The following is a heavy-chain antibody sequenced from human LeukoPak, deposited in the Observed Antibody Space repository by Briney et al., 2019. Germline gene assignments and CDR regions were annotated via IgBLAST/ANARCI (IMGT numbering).Heavy chain of an antibody. CDR1: GFTFSSYS. V-gene: IGHV3-48*01. CDR3: ARAVARVSDAFDI. J-gene: IGHJ3*02. Sequence: GGSLRLSCAASGFTFSSYSMNWVRQAPGKGLEWVSYISSSSSTIYYADSVKGRFTISRDNAKNSLYLQMNSLRAEDTAVYYCARAVARVSDAFDIWGQGTMVTVSS. CDR2: ISSSSSTI.